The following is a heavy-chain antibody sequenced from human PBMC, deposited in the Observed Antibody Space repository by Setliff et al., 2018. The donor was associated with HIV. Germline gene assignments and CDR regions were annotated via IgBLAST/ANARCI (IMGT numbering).Heavy chain of an antibody. D-gene: IGHD2-15*01. CDR2: LHYTGTT. V-gene: IGHV4-39*01. J-gene: IGHJ3*02. CDR3: ARRIQLRDSSGRSCWTFDI. CDR1: GASINSGSHN. Sequence: SSETLSLTCTVSGASINSGSHNWGWIRQPPGKGLEWIATLHYTGTTYYNPSLKSRVTISTDTSKNQFSLKPSSVTAADTAVYYCARRIQLRDSSGRSCWTFDIWGQGTMVTVSS.